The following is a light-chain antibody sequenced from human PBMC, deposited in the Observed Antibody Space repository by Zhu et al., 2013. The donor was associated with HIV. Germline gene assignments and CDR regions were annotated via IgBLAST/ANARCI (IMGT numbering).Light chain of an antibody. CDR1: QSISSW. CDR3: QQYDNLVT. V-gene: IGKV1-5*01. Sequence: DIQMTQSPSTLSASVGDRVTITCRASQSISSWLAWYQQKLGKAPKVLIYDASSLDSGVPSRFSGSGSGTEFTLAISSLQPEDIATYYCQQYDNLVTFGGGTKIEIK. CDR2: DAS. J-gene: IGKJ4*01.